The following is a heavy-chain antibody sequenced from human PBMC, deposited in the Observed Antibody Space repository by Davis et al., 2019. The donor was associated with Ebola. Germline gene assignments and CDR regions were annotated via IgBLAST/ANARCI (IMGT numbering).Heavy chain of an antibody. D-gene: IGHD3-3*01. V-gene: IGHV3-33*01. Sequence: GESLKISCVASGFIFSNYGMHWVRQTPGKGLEWVAVIWYDDRNKFHIDSVKGRFTISRDNSENTLFLQMNSLTADDTAVYYCARAVFHEVLDYWGQGTPVTVSS. J-gene: IGHJ4*02. CDR3: ARAVFHEVLDY. CDR1: GFIFSNYG. CDR2: IWYDDRNK.